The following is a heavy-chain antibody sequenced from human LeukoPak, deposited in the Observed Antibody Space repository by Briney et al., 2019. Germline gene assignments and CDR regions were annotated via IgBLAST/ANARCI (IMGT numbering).Heavy chain of an antibody. Sequence: PGGSLRLSCAASGFTFSSYSMNWVRQAPGKGLEWVSSISSSSSYIYYADSVKGRFTISRDNAKNSLYLQMNSLRAEDTAVYYCARGPRIMTTVTYYYYYYYMDVWGKGTTVTVSS. J-gene: IGHJ6*03. CDR3: ARGPRIMTTVTYYYYYYYMDV. CDR2: ISSSSSYI. V-gene: IGHV3-21*01. CDR1: GFTFSSYS. D-gene: IGHD4-17*01.